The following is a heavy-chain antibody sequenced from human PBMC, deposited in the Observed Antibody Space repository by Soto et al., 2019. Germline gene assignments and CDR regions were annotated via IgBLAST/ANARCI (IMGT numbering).Heavy chain of an antibody. CDR1: GGTFSSYT. J-gene: IGHJ6*02. CDR2: IIPILGIA. Sequence: QVQLVQSGAEVKKPGSSVKVSCKASGGTFSSYTISWVRQAPGQGLEWMGRIIPILGIANYAQKFQGRVTITADKSTSTDYMELSSLRSEDTAVYYCARDGCSSTSCYAGFVDVWGQGTTVTVSS. D-gene: IGHD2-2*01. CDR3: ARDGCSSTSCYAGFVDV. V-gene: IGHV1-69*08.